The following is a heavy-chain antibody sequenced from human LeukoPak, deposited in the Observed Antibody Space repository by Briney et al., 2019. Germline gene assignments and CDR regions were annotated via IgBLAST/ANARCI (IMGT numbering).Heavy chain of an antibody. D-gene: IGHD3-10*01. CDR1: GGSFSGYY. Sequence: PSETLSLTCAVYGGSFSGYYWSWIRQPPEKGLEWIGEINHSGSTNYNPSLKSRVTISVDTSKNQFSLKLSSVTAADTAVYYCARAYYYGSGSYYALRYWGQGTLVTVSS. CDR3: ARAYYYGSGSYYALRY. CDR2: INHSGST. V-gene: IGHV4-34*01. J-gene: IGHJ4*02.